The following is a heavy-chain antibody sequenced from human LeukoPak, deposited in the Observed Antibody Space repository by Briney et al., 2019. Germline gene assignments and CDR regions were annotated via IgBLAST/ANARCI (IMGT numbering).Heavy chain of an antibody. CDR1: GGTFSSYA. Sequence: GASVKVSCKASGGTFSSYAISWVRQAPGQGLEWMGGIIPIFGTANYAQKFQGRVTITADESTGTAYMELSSLRSEDTAVYYCARDRGDILTGLFDYWGQGTLVTVSS. CDR2: IIPIFGTA. J-gene: IGHJ4*02. D-gene: IGHD3-9*01. V-gene: IGHV1-69*13. CDR3: ARDRGDILTGLFDY.